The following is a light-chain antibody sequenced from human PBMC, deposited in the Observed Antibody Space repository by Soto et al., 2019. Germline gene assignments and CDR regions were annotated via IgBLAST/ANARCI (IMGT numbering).Light chain of an antibody. J-gene: IGKJ4*01. Sequence: DIVMTQSPDSLAVSLGERATINCKSSQSLLYNSNNKNYLAWYQQEPGQPPKLLIYWASTRESGVPDRFSGSGSGTDFPLTISNPQAEDVAVYYCHQYYSVPLTFGGGTKVEIK. CDR1: QSLLYNSNNKNY. V-gene: IGKV4-1*01. CDR3: HQYYSVPLT. CDR2: WAS.